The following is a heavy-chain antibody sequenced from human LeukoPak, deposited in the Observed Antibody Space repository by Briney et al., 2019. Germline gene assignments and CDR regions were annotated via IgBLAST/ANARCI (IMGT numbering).Heavy chain of an antibody. CDR2: IIPIFGTT. CDR1: GGTFPNFP. CDR3: ARGPHDYGDSVYC. V-gene: IGHV1-69*13. Sequence: ASVKVSCKASGGTFPNFPVNWVRQAPGQGLEWLGRIIPIFGTTHYAQKFQDKVTITADASTGAVFMELHSLTSEDTAFYYCARGPHDYGDSVYCWGQGTLVTVSS. D-gene: IGHD4-17*01. J-gene: IGHJ4*02.